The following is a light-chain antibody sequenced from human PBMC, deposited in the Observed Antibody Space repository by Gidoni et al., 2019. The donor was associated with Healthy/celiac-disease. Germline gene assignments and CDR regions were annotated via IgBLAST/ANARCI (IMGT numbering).Light chain of an antibody. V-gene: IGKV3-15*01. CDR2: GAS. CDR1: QSVSSN. J-gene: IGKJ2*01. CDR3: QQYNNWSMYT. Sequence: EIVMTQSPATLSVSPGERATLSCRASQSVSSNLAWYQQKPGQAPRLLIYGASTRATGIPASFSGSGSGTEFTLTISSLQSEDFAVYYCQQYNNWSMYTFGQGTKLEIK.